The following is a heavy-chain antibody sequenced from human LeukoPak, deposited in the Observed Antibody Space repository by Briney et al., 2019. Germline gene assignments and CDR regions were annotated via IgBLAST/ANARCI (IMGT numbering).Heavy chain of an antibody. CDR1: GFTFSSYA. CDR3: ARDSPGIMIFGVVTPN. CDR2: IIQDGSEK. Sequence: GGSLRLSCAASGFTFSSYAMSWVRQAPGKGLEWVAKIIQDGSEKYYVDSVKGRFTISRDNAKNSLYLQMNSLRAEDTAVYYCARDSPGIMIFGVVTPNGGQGTLVTVSS. D-gene: IGHD3-3*01. V-gene: IGHV3-7*05. J-gene: IGHJ4*02.